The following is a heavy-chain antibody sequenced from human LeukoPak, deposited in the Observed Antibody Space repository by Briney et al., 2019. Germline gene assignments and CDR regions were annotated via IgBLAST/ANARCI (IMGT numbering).Heavy chain of an antibody. V-gene: IGHV4-59*01. CDR1: GASISNYY. CDR2: FDYSGNT. J-gene: IGHJ4*02. D-gene: IGHD2-15*01. Sequence: PSETLSLTCTVSGASISNYYWSWIRQPPGKGLEWIGFFDYSGNTNYSPSLKSRVTISVDTSKNQFSLKLTSVTAADTAVYYCARGMGYCSAGSCYPFDFWGQGTLVTVSS. CDR3: ARGMGYCSAGSCYPFDF.